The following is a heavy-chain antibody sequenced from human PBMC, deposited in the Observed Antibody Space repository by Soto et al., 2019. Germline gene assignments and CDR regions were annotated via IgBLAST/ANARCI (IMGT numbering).Heavy chain of an antibody. CDR2: IIPIFGTA. CDR1: GGTFTSYA. V-gene: IGHV1-69*13. D-gene: IGHD5-12*01. CDR3: ARGGKDSGSDSAYDYYGKDV. J-gene: IGHJ6*02. Sequence: SVKVSCKASGGTFTSYAISWVRQAPGQGLEWMGGIIPIFGTANYAQKFQGRVTITADESTSTAYMELSSLRSEDTAVYYCARGGKDSGSDSAYDYYGKDVWRQGTT.